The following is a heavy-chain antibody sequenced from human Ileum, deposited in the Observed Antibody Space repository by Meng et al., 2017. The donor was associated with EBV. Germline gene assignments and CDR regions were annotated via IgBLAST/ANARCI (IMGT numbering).Heavy chain of an antibody. CDR2: IRSKSAGGTT. V-gene: IGHV3-15*01. CDR1: GFTFSKVW. CDR3: TTWGGN. D-gene: IGHD3-16*01. J-gene: IGHJ1*01. Sequence: EVQLGGSGGGLVEPGGSLRLSCAASGFTFSKVWMNWVRQTPGKGLEWVGRIRSKSAGGTTDYAAPVKGRFTISRDDSEDSLYLQMNSLKTEDTAVYYCTTWGGNWGQGTLVTVSS.